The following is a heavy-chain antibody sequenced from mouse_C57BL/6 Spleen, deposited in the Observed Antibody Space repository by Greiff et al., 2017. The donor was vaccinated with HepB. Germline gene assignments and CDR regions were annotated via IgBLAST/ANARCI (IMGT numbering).Heavy chain of an antibody. V-gene: IGHV1-66*01. Sequence: VQLVESGPELVKPGASVKISCKASGYSFTSYYIHWVKQRPGQGLEWIGWIYPGSGNTKYNEKFKGKATLTADTSSSTAYMQLSSLTSEDSAVYYCARGGYSNPDYWGQGTTLTVSS. D-gene: IGHD2-5*01. J-gene: IGHJ2*01. CDR3: ARGGYSNPDY. CDR1: GYSFTSYY. CDR2: IYPGSGNT.